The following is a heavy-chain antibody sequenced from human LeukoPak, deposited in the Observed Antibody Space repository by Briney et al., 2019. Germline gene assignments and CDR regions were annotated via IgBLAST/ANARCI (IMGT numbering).Heavy chain of an antibody. Sequence: SETLSLTCTVSGVSISIYYWSWIRQPAGKGLEWIGRIYTSGSTNYNPSLNSRVTMSVDTSKNQFSLKLSSVTATDTAVYYCASRVIGYDSSDNWFDPWGQGTLVTVSS. D-gene: IGHD3-22*01. CDR2: IYTSGST. CDR3: ASRVIGYDSSDNWFDP. CDR1: GVSISIYY. V-gene: IGHV4-4*07. J-gene: IGHJ5*02.